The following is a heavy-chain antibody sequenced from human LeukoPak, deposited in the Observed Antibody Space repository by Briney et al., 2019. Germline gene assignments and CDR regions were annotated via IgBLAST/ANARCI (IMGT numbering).Heavy chain of an antibody. CDR2: ISSRGSVI. Sequence: GGSLRLSCATSGFTFSDYTMNWVRQAPGKRLEWLSSISSRGSVIYYADSVKGRFTISRDNANNSLYLQMNGLRADDTAVYYCARDLGARGYWGRGILVTVSS. D-gene: IGHD3-16*01. V-gene: IGHV3-21*01. CDR1: GFTFSDYT. CDR3: ARDLGARGY. J-gene: IGHJ4*02.